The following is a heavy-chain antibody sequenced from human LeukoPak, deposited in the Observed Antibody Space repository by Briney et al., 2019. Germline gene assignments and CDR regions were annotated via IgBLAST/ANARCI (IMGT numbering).Heavy chain of an antibody. D-gene: IGHD7-27*01. CDR3: ATIGDRRTGELYRIDY. CDR1: GFTLSNYA. CDR2: VSYDGSNK. J-gene: IGHJ4*02. Sequence: GGSLRLSCAASGFTLSNYAMHWVRQAPGKGLECVPVVSYDGSNKYYADSVKGRFTISRDNSKNTLYLQMNSLRAEDAAIYYCATIGDRRTGELYRIDYWGQGTLVTVSS. V-gene: IGHV3-30-3*01.